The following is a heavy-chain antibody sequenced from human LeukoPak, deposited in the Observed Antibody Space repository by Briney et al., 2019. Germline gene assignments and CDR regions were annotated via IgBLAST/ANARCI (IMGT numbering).Heavy chain of an antibody. J-gene: IGHJ6*02. V-gene: IGHV4-4*07. Sequence: SETLSLTCTVSGGSISSYYWSWIRQPAGKGLEWIWRIYTSGSTNYNPSLKSRVTMSVDTSKNQFSLKLRSVTAADTAVYYCARDDIGDYGSDYYYYGMDVWGQGTTVTVSS. D-gene: IGHD4-17*01. CDR1: GGSISSYY. CDR2: IYTSGST. CDR3: ARDDIGDYGSDYYYYGMDV.